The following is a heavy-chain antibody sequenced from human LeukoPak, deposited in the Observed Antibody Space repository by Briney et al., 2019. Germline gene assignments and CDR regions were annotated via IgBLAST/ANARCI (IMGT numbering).Heavy chain of an antibody. D-gene: IGHD1-7*01. Sequence: SETLSLTCTVSGGSINFYYWNWIRQPPGKGLEWIGYIYYSGSTNYNPSLKSRVTISVDTSKNQFSLKLSSVTAADTAVYYCARTPNYDYWGQGTLVTVSS. V-gene: IGHV4-59*01. CDR2: IYYSGST. CDR3: ARTPNYDY. CDR1: GGSINFYY. J-gene: IGHJ4*02.